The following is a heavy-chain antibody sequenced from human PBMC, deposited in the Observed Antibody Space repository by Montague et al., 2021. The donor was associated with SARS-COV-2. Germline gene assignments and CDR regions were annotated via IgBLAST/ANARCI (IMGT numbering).Heavy chain of an antibody. CDR2: IDWDDDK. Sequence: PALVKPTQTLTLTCTFSGFSLSTSGMCVSWIRQPPGKALEWLALIDWDDDKYYSTSLKTRLTISKDTSKNQVVLTMTNMDPVDTATYYCARSFSIFGAVIIPAYFDYWGQGTLVTVSS. CDR3: ARSFSIFGAVIIPAYFDY. V-gene: IGHV2-70*01. CDR1: GFSLSTSGMC. D-gene: IGHD3-3*01. J-gene: IGHJ4*02.